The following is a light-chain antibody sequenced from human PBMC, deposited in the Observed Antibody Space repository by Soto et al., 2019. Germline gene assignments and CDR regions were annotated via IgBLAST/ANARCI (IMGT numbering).Light chain of an antibody. Sequence: EIVLTQSPATLSLSPGERAPLSCRASQSVSSYLAWYQQKPGQAPRLLIYGASTRATGIPARFSGSGSGTEFTLTISSLQSEDFAVYYCQQYDDWPETFGQGTKVDIK. J-gene: IGKJ1*01. CDR1: QSVSSY. V-gene: IGKV3-15*01. CDR3: QQYDDWPET. CDR2: GAS.